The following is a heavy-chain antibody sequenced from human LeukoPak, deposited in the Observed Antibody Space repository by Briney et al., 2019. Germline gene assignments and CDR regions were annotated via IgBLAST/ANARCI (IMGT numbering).Heavy chain of an antibody. Sequence: GGSLRLSCAASGFTFSSYAMSWVRQAPGEGLEWVSAISGSGGSTYYADSVKGRFTISRDNSKNTLYLQMNSLRAEDTAVYYCAKAGSTPYDYYYYGMDVWGQGTTVTVSS. CDR3: AKAGSTPYDYYYYGMDV. J-gene: IGHJ6*02. CDR2: ISGSGGST. CDR1: GFTFSSYA. V-gene: IGHV3-23*01. D-gene: IGHD5/OR15-5a*01.